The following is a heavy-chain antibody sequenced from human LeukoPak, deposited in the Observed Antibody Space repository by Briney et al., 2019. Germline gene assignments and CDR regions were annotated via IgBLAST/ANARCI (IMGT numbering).Heavy chain of an antibody. Sequence: SETLSLTCAVYGGSFSGYYWSWIRQPPGKGLEWIGEINHSGSTNYNPSLKSRVTISVDTSKNQFSLKLSSATAADTAVYYCAAGYCSGGSCYSGYWGQGTLVTVSS. CDR2: INHSGST. V-gene: IGHV4-34*01. CDR1: GGSFSGYY. D-gene: IGHD2-15*01. CDR3: AAGYCSGGSCYSGY. J-gene: IGHJ4*02.